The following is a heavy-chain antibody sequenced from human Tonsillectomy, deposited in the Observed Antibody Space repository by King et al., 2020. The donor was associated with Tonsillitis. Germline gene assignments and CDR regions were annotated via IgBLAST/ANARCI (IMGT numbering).Heavy chain of an antibody. Sequence: VQLVESGGGLVKPGGSLRLSCAASGFTFSDYYMTWIRQAPGKGLEWVSYISSSGSTIYYADSVKGRFTTSRDHAKNSLYLQMNSLRAEDTALYYCARDRDIVIIPAATYYYGMDVWGQGTTVAVSS. CDR2: ISSSGSTI. J-gene: IGHJ6*02. CDR3: ARDRDIVIIPAATYYYGMDV. D-gene: IGHD2-2*01. CDR1: GFTFSDYY. V-gene: IGHV3-11*01.